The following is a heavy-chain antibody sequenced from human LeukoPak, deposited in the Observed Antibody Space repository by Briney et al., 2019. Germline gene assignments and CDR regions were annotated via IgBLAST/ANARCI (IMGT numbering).Heavy chain of an antibody. CDR2: IYYSGST. V-gene: IGHV4-59*08. CDR1: GGSINNYY. D-gene: IGHD6-19*01. J-gene: IGHJ4*02. Sequence: SETLSLTCTASGGSINNYYWSWIRQPPGKGLEWIGYIYYSGSTNYNPSLKSRVTISVDTSKNQFSLKLTSVTAADTAVYYCARGSGWFFHWGQGTLVTVSS. CDR3: ARGSGWFFH.